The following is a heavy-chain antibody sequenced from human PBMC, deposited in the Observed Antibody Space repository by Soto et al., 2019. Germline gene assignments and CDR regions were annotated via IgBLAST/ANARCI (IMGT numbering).Heavy chain of an antibody. Sequence: SVKVSCKASGFTFTSSAVQWVRQARGQRLEWIGWIVVGSGNTNYAQKFQERVTITRDMSTSTAYMELSSLRSEDTAVYYCAADSSGYYDFDCWGQGTLVTVSS. D-gene: IGHD3-22*01. J-gene: IGHJ4*02. CDR2: IVVGSGNT. CDR1: GFTFTSSA. CDR3: AADSSGYYDFDC. V-gene: IGHV1-58*01.